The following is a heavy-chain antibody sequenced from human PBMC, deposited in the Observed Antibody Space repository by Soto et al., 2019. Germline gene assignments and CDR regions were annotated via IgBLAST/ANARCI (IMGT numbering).Heavy chain of an antibody. D-gene: IGHD6-19*01. CDR3: ARGSDSSGWERFYY. V-gene: IGHV3-23*01. CDR1: GFTFGTYA. CDR2: VSASGGST. Sequence: EVQLLESGGGLVQPGGSLRLSCTAPGFTFGTYAMNWVRQAPGKGLEWVTTVSASGGSTYYADSVKGRFTISRDNSKNMLYLQMKSLRSEDTALYYCARGSDSSGWERFYYWGQGTLVTVSS. J-gene: IGHJ4*02.